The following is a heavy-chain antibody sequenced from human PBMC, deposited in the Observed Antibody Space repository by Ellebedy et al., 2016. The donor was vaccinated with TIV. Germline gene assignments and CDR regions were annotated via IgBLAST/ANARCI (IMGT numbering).Heavy chain of an antibody. CDR2: IIPIFGTA. Sequence: AASVKVSCKASGGTFSSYAISWVRQAPGQGLEWMGGIIPIFGTANYAQKFQGRVTITADESTSTAYMELSSLRSEDTAVYYCARDTNHSPLLLWIGELSPFGHYYYYGMDVWGQGTTVTVSS. CDR3: ARDTNHSPLLLWIGELSPFGHYYYYGMDV. CDR1: GGTFSSYA. D-gene: IGHD3-10*01. V-gene: IGHV1-69*13. J-gene: IGHJ6*02.